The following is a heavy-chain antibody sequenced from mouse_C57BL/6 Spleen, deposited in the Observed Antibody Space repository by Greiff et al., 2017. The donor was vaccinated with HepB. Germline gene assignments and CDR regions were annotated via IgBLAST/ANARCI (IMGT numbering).Heavy chain of an antibody. CDR2: ISNGGGST. J-gene: IGHJ2*01. V-gene: IGHV5-12*01. CDR1: GFTFSDYY. D-gene: IGHD2-4*01. CDR3: ARRRLSPGYFDY. Sequence: EVQRVESGGGLVQPGGSLKLSCAASGFTFSDYYMYWVRQTPEKRLEWVAYISNGGGSTYYPDTVKGRFTISRDNAKNTLYLQMSRLKSEDTAMYYCARRRLSPGYFDYWGQGTTLTVSS.